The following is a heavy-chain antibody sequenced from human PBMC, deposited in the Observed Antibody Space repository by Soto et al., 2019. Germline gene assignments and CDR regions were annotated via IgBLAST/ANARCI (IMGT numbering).Heavy chain of an antibody. D-gene: IGHD3-3*01. CDR3: AKDSNEGTIFSVYYSYGMDV. CDR2: ISGSGGST. Sequence: GGSLRLSCAASGFTFSSYAMSWVRQAPGKGLEWVSAISGSGGSTYYADSVKGRFTISRDNSKNTLYLQMNSLRAEDTAVYYCAKDSNEGTIFSVYYSYGMDVWGQGTTVTVSS. CDR1: GFTFSSYA. J-gene: IGHJ6*02. V-gene: IGHV3-23*01.